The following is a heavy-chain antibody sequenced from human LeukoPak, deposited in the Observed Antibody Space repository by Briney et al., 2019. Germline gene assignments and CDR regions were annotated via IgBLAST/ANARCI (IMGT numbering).Heavy chain of an antibody. CDR1: GYTFTSYG. CDR3: ARNIHNWFDP. V-gene: IGHV1-18*01. D-gene: IGHD1/OR15-1a*01. J-gene: IGHJ5*02. CDR2: ISAYNGNT. Sequence: ASVKVSCTASGYTFTSYGIHWVRQAPGQGLEWMGWISAYNGNTNYAQKLQGRVTMTTDTSTSTPYLELKSLRADDTAVYYCARNIHNWFDPWGQGTLVTVSS.